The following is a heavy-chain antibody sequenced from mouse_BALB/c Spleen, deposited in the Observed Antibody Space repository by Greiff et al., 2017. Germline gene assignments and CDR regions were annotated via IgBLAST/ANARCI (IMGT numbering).Heavy chain of an antibody. J-gene: IGHJ3*01. V-gene: IGHV1-7*01. CDR1: GYTFTSYW. D-gene: IGHD2-14*01. CDR3: AREDYRYDGWFAY. Sequence: VQLQQSGAELAKPGASVKMSCKASGYTFTSYWMHWVKQRPGQGLEWIGYINPSTGYTEYNQKFKDKATLTADKSSSTAYMQLSSLTSEDSAVYYCAREDYRYDGWFAYWGQGTLVTVSA. CDR2: INPSTGYT.